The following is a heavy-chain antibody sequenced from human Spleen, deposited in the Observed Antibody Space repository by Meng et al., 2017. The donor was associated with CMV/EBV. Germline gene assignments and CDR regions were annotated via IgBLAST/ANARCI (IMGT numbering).Heavy chain of an antibody. D-gene: IGHD2-2*01. V-gene: IGHV3-66*02. J-gene: IGHJ6*02. CDR3: ARGHCSSTKCYGLGPLVMNV. Sequence: GETLKISCAASGFKDSDNYMSWVRQAPEKGLEWVSVLYSGGRTYYATSVKGRFTISRDNCRNSLYLQMGSLRAEDTAVYYCARGHCSSTKCYGLGPLVMNVWCQGTTVTVSS. CDR1: GFKDSDNY. CDR2: LYSGGRT.